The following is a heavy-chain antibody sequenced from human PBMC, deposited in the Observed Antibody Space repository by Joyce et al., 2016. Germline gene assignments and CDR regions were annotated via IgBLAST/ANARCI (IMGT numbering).Heavy chain of an antibody. Sequence: QVTLRESGPALVKPTQTLTLTCTVSGFSLSTSGMCVSWIHQSPGKAPEWLARIDWDDDTYYSTSLKTSLTGSKDTSKNQGVLTMTNVDPVDTATYYCARMRRISGSNIYRPNGYYYYYMDVWGKGTTVTVSS. CDR1: GFSLSTSGMC. CDR3: ARMRRISGSNIYRPNGYYYYYMDV. CDR2: IDWDDDT. V-gene: IGHV2-70*15. J-gene: IGHJ6*03. D-gene: IGHD2-8*01.